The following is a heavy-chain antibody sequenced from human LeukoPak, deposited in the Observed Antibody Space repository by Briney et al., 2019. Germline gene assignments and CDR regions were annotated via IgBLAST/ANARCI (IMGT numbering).Heavy chain of an antibody. Sequence: PSETLSLTCTVSGGSISSYYWSWIRQPPGKGLEWIGSIHYSGSTYYNPSLKSRVTISVDTSKNQFSLKLSSVTAADTAVYYCARGRFGEYYYFDYWGQGTLVTVSS. V-gene: IGHV4-59*12. J-gene: IGHJ4*02. CDR2: IHYSGST. CDR3: ARGRFGEYYYFDY. D-gene: IGHD3-10*01. CDR1: GGSISSYY.